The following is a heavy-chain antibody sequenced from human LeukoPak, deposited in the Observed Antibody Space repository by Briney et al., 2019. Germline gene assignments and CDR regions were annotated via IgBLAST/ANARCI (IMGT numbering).Heavy chain of an antibody. CDR3: AKAQILMFREYHNWFDP. Sequence: SETLSLTCAVYGGSFSGYYWSWIRQPPGKGLEWIGEINHSGSTNYNPSLKSRVTISVDTSKNQFSLKLSSVTSADTAVYYCAKAQILMFREYHNWFDPWGQGTLVTVSS. J-gene: IGHJ5*02. D-gene: IGHD3-10*02. V-gene: IGHV4-34*01. CDR1: GGSFSGYY. CDR2: INHSGST.